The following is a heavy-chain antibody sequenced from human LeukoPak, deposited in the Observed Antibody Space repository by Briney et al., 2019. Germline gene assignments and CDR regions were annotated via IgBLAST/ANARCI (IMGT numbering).Heavy chain of an antibody. Sequence: PGGSLRLSCATSGFTFSTYAMHWVRQAPGKGLEYVSAISSNGGSTFYASSVKGRFTISRDNSKNMLFLQMGSLKLEDMAVYYCARDMSLTTVTTMDYWGQGTLVTVSS. V-gene: IGHV3-64*01. CDR3: ARDMSLTTVTTMDY. CDR1: GFTFSTYA. D-gene: IGHD4-17*01. J-gene: IGHJ4*02. CDR2: ISSNGGST.